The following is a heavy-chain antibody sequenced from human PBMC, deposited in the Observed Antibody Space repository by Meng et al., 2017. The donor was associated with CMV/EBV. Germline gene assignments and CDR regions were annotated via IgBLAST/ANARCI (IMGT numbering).Heavy chain of an antibody. V-gene: IGHV3-23*01. Sequence: GGSLRLSFAASGFTFSSYAMSWVRQAPGKGLEWVSAISGSGGSTYYADSVKGRFTISRDNSKNTLYLQMNSLRAEDTAVYYCAKVLRSGYDYGMDVWGQGTTVTVSS. D-gene: IGHD3-3*01. CDR3: AKVLRSGYDYGMDV. CDR1: GFTFSSYA. J-gene: IGHJ6*02. CDR2: ISGSGGST.